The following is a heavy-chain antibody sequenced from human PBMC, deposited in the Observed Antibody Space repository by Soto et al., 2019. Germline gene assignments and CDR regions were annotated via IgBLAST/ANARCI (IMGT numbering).Heavy chain of an antibody. CDR2: MNPNSGNT. V-gene: IGHV1-8*01. J-gene: IGHJ4*02. D-gene: IGHD1-7*01. Sequence: ASVKVSCKASGYTFTSYDINWVRQATGQGLEWMGWMNPNSGNTGYAQKFQGRVTMTRNTSISTAYMELSSLRSEDTAVYYCARGRPGTPEIDYWGQGTLVTVSS. CDR1: GYTFTSYD. CDR3: ARGRPGTPEIDY.